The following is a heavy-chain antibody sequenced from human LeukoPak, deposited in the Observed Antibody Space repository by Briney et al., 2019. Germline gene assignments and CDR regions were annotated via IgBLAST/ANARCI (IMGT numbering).Heavy chain of an antibody. J-gene: IGHJ5*02. Sequence: GGSLRLSCTVGGFTFSSDWMSWVRQAPGKGLEWGANIKQDGSEKYYVDSVKGRFTISRDDAKNSLYLQVSSLRDEDTAVYYCARGRGGGGSSNNWFDPWGQGTLVTVSS. CDR1: GFTFSSDW. D-gene: IGHD2-15*01. V-gene: IGHV3-7*05. CDR2: IKQDGSEK. CDR3: ARGRGGGGSSNNWFDP.